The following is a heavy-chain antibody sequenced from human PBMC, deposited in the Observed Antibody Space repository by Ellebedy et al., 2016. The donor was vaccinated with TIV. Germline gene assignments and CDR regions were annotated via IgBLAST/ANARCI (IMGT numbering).Heavy chain of an antibody. CDR3: ARGPTTGIAAAGRPEHPAALPPAGDY. CDR2: FYYSGST. D-gene: IGHD6-13*01. Sequence: SETLSLTXTVSGVSISSGGYYWSWIRQHPGKGWDWFGSFYYSGSTYYNPSLKSRVIISVDTSKNQFSLKLSPVTAAGTAVYYCARGPTTGIAAAGRPEHPAALPPAGDYWGQGTLVTVSS. CDR1: GVSISSGGYY. J-gene: IGHJ4*02. V-gene: IGHV4-31*03.